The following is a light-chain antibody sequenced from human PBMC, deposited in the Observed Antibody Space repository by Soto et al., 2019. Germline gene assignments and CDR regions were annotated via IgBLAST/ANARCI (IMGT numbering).Light chain of an antibody. J-gene: IGLJ1*01. Sequence: QSVLTQPPSASGTPGQRVTISCSGSSSNIGSNTVNWYQQLPGTAPKLLIYSNNQRPSGVPDRFSGSKSGTSASLAISGLQSEDEADYYCAAWDDSLNGPGFGTGTKLPS. CDR2: SNN. V-gene: IGLV1-44*01. CDR3: AAWDDSLNGPG. CDR1: SSNIGSNT.